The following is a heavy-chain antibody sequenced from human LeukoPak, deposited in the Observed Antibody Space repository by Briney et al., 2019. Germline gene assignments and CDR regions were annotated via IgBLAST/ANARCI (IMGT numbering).Heavy chain of an antibody. V-gene: IGHV4-61*02. Sequence: SQTLSLTCTVSGGSISSGNYYWSWIRQPAGKGLEWIGRIYTSGSTNYNPSLKSRVTISVDTSKNQFSLKLSSVTAADTAVYYCARSQPCCSSTSCYPPPIYYYYYAMDVWGQGTTVTVSS. CDR1: GGSISSGNYY. J-gene: IGHJ6*02. CDR2: IYTSGST. CDR3: ARSQPCCSSTSCYPPPIYYYYYAMDV. D-gene: IGHD2-2*01.